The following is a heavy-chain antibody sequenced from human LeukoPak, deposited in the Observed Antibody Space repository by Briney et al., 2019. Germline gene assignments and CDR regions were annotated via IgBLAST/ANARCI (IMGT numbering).Heavy chain of an antibody. CDR3: TKSGPPDPY. Sequence: PGGSLRLSCAASGLTVSTNHMSWVRQAPGEGLEWVSVIYSGAGTNYADSVKGRFTISRDNPKNMLYLQMNSLRVEDTAMYYCTKSGPPDPYWGQGTMVTVSS. CDR2: IYSGAGT. CDR1: GLTVSTNH. J-gene: IGHJ3*01. V-gene: IGHV3-53*01.